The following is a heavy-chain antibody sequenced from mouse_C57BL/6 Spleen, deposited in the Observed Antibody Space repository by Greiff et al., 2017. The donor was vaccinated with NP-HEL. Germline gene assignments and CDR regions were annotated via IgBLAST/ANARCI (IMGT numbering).Heavy chain of an antibody. CDR3: TRKKYDYGGYYFDY. Sequence: VQLQQSGAELVRPGASVTLSCKASGYTFTDYEMHWVKQTPVHGLEWIGAIDPETGGTAYNQKFKGKAILTADKSSSTAYMELRSLTSEDSAVYYCTRKKYDYGGYYFDYWGQGTTLTVSS. CDR1: GYTFTDYE. CDR2: IDPETGGT. D-gene: IGHD2-4*01. V-gene: IGHV1-15*01. J-gene: IGHJ2*01.